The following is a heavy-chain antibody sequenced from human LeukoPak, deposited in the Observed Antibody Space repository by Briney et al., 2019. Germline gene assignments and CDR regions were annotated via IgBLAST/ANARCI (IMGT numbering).Heavy chain of an antibody. CDR2: IRNDGIHK. V-gene: IGHV3-30*02. CDR1: GFTFRIYA. D-gene: IGHD6-13*01. J-gene: IGHJ4*02. Sequence: GGSLRLSCAASGFTFRIYAMTWVRQAPGKGLEWVTFIRNDGIHKYYIDSVKGRFTISRDTSKNTLYLQMNSLRPEDTAVYYCAKDRSSSWSGGDYWGQGTLVTVSS. CDR3: AKDRSSSWSGGDY.